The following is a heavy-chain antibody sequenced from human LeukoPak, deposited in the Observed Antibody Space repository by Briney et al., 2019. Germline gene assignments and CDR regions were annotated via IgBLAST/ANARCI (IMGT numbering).Heavy chain of an antibody. CDR3: ARVIFSSSWLDY. Sequence: GASVKVSCKASGYTFTGYYMHWVRQAPGQGLEWMGWINPNSGGTNYAQKFQGRVNMTRDTSISTAYMELSRLRSDDTAVYYCARVIFSSSWLDYWGQGTLVTVSS. D-gene: IGHD6-13*01. J-gene: IGHJ4*02. CDR2: INPNSGGT. CDR1: GYTFTGYY. V-gene: IGHV1-2*02.